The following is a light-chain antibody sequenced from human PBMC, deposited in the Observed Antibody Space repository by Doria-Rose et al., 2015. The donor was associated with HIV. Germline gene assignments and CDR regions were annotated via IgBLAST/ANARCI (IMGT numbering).Light chain of an antibody. J-gene: IGLJ3*02. V-gene: IGLV2-23*02. CDR1: SSDVGSYNL. CDR2: EVS. CDR3: CSYADGTTAWV. Sequence: QSVLIQPASVSGSPGQSITISCTGTSSDVGSYNLVSWYQQYPGKAPKVMVYEVSKRPSGVSNRFSGSKSGNTASLTISGLQAEDEADYYCCSYADGTTAWVFGGGTKLTVL.